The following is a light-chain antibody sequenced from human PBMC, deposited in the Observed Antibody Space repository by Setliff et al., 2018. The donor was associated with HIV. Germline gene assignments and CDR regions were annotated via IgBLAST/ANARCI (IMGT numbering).Light chain of an antibody. V-gene: IGLV2-14*01. J-gene: IGLJ1*01. CDR3: SSYAITNTLP. CDR1: SSDVGGYNY. CDR2: DVS. Sequence: QSALTQPASVSGSPGQSITISCTGTSSDVGGYNYVSWYQHHPGKAPKLMIYDVSNRPSGVSNRFSGSKSGNTASLTISGLQAEDEADYYCSSYAITNTLPFGTGTKV.